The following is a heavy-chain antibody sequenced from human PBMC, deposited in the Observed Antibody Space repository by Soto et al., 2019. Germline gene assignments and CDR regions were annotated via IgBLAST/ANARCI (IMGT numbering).Heavy chain of an antibody. Sequence: GGSLRLSCTASGFTFSDYAMGWVRQPPGKGLEWVSATDSSGGDTHYADSVKGRFTISRDKSRNTLFLQMNSLRAEDTAVYFCARRSRTTAVTVFDYWGQGTLVTVSS. CDR2: TDSSGGDT. D-gene: IGHD4-17*01. J-gene: IGHJ4*02. V-gene: IGHV3-23*01. CDR3: ARRSRTTAVTVFDY. CDR1: GFTFSDYA.